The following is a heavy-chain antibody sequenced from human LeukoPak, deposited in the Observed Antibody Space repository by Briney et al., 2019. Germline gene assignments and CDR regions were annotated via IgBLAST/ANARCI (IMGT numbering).Heavy chain of an antibody. J-gene: IGHJ4*02. CDR3: AKDVGYYYGSGSYFDY. D-gene: IGHD3-10*01. V-gene: IGHV3-23*01. CDR1: GCTFSSYA. Sequence: PWESLRLSCAASGCTFSSYAMSWVRQAPRQGLELVSVISGSGGSTSYADSVKGRFTISRDNSKNTLYLQMNSLRAEDTAIYYCAKDVGYYYGSGSYFDYWGQGTLVTVSS. CDR2: ISGSGGST.